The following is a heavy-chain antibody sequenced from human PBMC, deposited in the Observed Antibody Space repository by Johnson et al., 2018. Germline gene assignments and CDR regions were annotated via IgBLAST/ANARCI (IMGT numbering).Heavy chain of an antibody. V-gene: IGHV3-74*01. CDR3: ARTWSYGGYTPTFDY. D-gene: IGHD4-23*01. Sequence: VQLQESGGGLVQPGGSLRLSCAASGFTFSSYWMHWFRQAPGTGLVWVSRINSDGSSTSYADSVKGRFTISRANAKNMLYLQMNRLRAEDTAVYYCARTWSYGGYTPTFDYWGQGTLVTVSS. J-gene: IGHJ4*02. CDR2: INSDGSST. CDR1: GFTFSSYW.